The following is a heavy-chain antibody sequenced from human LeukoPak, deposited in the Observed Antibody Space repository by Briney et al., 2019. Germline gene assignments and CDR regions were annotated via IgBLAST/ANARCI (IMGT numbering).Heavy chain of an antibody. CDR2: INPSGGST. CDR3: ARDLDSGSYYVGDYFDY. Sequence: ASVKVSCKASEYTFTSYYMHWVRQAPGQGLEWMGIINPSGGSTSYAQKFQGRVTMTRDTSTSTVYMELSSLRSEDTAVYYCARDLDSGSYYVGDYFDYWGQGTLVTVSS. D-gene: IGHD1-26*01. CDR1: EYTFTSYY. V-gene: IGHV1-46*01. J-gene: IGHJ4*02.